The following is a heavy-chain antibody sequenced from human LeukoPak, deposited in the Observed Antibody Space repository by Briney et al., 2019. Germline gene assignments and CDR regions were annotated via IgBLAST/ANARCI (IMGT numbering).Heavy chain of an antibody. J-gene: IGHJ4*02. CDR1: GFTFSSYG. V-gene: IGHV3-30*02. CDR2: IRYDGSNK. CDR3: AKGRYYDSSLDY. Sequence: GGTLRLSCAASGFTFSSYGMHWVRQAPGKGLEWVAFIRYDGSNKYYADSVKGRFIISRDNSKNTLYLQMNRLRAEDTALYYCAKGRYYDSSLDYWGQGTLVTVSS. D-gene: IGHD3-22*01.